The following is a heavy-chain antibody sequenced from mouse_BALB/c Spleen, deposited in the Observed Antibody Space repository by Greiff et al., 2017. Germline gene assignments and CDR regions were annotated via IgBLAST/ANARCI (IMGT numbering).Heavy chain of an antibody. Sequence: EVQRVESGGDLVKPGGSLKLSCAASGFTFSSYGMSWVRQTPDKRLEWVATISSGGSYTYYPDSVKGRFTISRDNAKNTLYLQMSSLKSEDTARYYCARQGLYDELAYWGQGTLVTVSA. V-gene: IGHV5-6*01. CDR2: ISSGGSYT. CDR3: ARQGLYDELAY. J-gene: IGHJ3*01. D-gene: IGHD2-12*01. CDR1: GFTFSSYG.